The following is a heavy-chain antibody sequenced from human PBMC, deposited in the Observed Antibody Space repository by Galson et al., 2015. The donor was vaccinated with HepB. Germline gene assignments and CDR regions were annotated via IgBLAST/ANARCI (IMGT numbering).Heavy chain of an antibody. D-gene: IGHD2-2*02. CDR3: STGVPLRGYCSSTSCYTPDC. CDR2: IKSKTDGGTI. CDR1: GFTFSNAW. Sequence: SLRLSCAASGFTFSNAWMSWVRQAPGRGLEWVGRIKSKTDGGTIEHAAPVKGRFTISRDDSKDTLYLQMNSLKTEDTAVYYCSTGVPLRGYCSSTSCYTPDCWGQGTLVTVSS. J-gene: IGHJ4*02. V-gene: IGHV3-15*01.